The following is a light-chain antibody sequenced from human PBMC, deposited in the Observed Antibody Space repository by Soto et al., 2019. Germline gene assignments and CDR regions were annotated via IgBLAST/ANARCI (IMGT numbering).Light chain of an antibody. CDR3: QQYNNWPPGYT. V-gene: IGKV3-15*01. CDR2: DAS. J-gene: IGKJ2*01. Sequence: ELVMTQSPATLSVSPGERAILSCRASQSVRTNLAWYQQKLGQPPRLLIYDASTRATGIPARFSGSGSGTEFALTISSLQSEDFAVYYCQQYNNWPPGYTFGQGTKLESK. CDR1: QSVRTN.